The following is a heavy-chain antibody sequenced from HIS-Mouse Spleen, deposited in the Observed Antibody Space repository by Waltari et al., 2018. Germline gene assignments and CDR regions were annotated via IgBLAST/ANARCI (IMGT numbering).Heavy chain of an antibody. J-gene: IGHJ5*02. V-gene: IGHV4-34*01. CDR3: ARGSAVPAAINWFDP. CDR2: INHSGST. Sequence: QVQLQQWGAGLLKPSETLSLTCAVYGGSFSGYYWSWIRQPPGKGLEWIGEINHSGSTTYTPSLKSRVNISVEPSKNQFSLKLSSVTASDTAVYYCARGSAVPAAINWFDPWGQGTLVTVSS. D-gene: IGHD2-2*01. CDR1: GGSFSGYY.